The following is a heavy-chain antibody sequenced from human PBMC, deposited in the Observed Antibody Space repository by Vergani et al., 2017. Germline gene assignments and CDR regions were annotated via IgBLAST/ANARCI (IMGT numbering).Heavy chain of an antibody. CDR1: GGPFNTYY. V-gene: IGHV4-59*13. Sequence: QVQLEESGPGLVKPSETLSLTCTVSGGPFNTYYWSWIRQSPGKGLEWIGDIYSTGSTNYNPSLNSRVNMSVDTSKNQFSLKLRSVTAADTAVYLCARVRYRDEAATGYRLEGMDIWGQGTTVTISS. CDR2: IYSTGST. CDR3: ARVRYRDEAATGYRLEGMDI. J-gene: IGHJ6*02. D-gene: IGHD3-9*01.